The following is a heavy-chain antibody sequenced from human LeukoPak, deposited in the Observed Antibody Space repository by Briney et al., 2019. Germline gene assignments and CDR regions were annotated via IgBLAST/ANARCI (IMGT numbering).Heavy chain of an antibody. Sequence: ASVKVSCKASGYTFTNYAMNWVRQAPGQGLEWMGWINPNSGGTNYAQKFQGRVTMTRDTSISTAYMEPSRLRSDDTAVYYCARFTLRFNWFDPWGQGTLVTVSS. V-gene: IGHV1-2*02. CDR1: GYTFTNYA. J-gene: IGHJ5*02. CDR3: ARFTLRFNWFDP. D-gene: IGHD3-3*01. CDR2: INPNSGGT.